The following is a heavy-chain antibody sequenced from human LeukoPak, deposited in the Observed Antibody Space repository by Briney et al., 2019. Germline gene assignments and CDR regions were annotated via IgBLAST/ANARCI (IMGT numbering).Heavy chain of an antibody. V-gene: IGHV3-21*01. D-gene: IGHD2-15*01. Sequence: PGGSLRLSCAASGFTFSSYAMSWVRQAPGKGLEWVSSISSSSSYIYYADSVKGRFTISRDNAKNSLYLQMNSLRAEDTAVYYCAPSQRGSIVFQHWGQGTLVTVSS. J-gene: IGHJ1*01. CDR3: APSQRGSIVFQH. CDR2: ISSSSSYI. CDR1: GFTFSSYA.